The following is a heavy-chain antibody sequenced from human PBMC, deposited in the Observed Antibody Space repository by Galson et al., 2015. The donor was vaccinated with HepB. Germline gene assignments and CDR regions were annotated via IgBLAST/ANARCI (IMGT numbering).Heavy chain of an antibody. D-gene: IGHD2-2*01. CDR2: ISGSGGNT. V-gene: IGHV3-23*01. CDR3: AKDSSTYYVGAFDI. Sequence: SLRLSCAASGFTFSSYAMTWVRQAPGKGLEWVSSISGSGGNTYYAEFVKGRFTISRDNSKNTLYLQMNSLRAEDTAVYYCAKDSSTYYVGAFDIWGQGTMVTVSS. J-gene: IGHJ3*02. CDR1: GFTFSSYA.